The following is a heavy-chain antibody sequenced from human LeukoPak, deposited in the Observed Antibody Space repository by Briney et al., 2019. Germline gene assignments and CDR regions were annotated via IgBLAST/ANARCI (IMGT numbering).Heavy chain of an antibody. D-gene: IGHD7-27*01. V-gene: IGHV4-31*03. CDR3: ARGTGDYYYYGMDV. Sequence: SETLSLTCTVPGGSISSGGYYWSWIRQHPGKGLEWIGYIYYSGSTYYNPSLKSRVTISVDTSKNQFSLKLSSVTAADTAVYYCARGTGDYYYYGMDVWGQGTTVTVSS. CDR1: GGSISSGGYY. J-gene: IGHJ6*02. CDR2: IYYSGST.